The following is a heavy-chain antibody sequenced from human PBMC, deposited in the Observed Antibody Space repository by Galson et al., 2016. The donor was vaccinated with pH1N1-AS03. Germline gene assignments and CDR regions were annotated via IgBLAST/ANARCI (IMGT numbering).Heavy chain of an antibody. CDR3: ASFGFTGCYYYAFDI. J-gene: IGHJ3*02. Sequence: SLRLSCAVSGFTFSDYYMDWVRQSPEKGLEWVARSRNKANSYTTSYAASVKGRFTISRDDSKNSLYLQMNSLKTEETGVYYCASFGFTGCYYYAFDIWGQGTMVTVSS. CDR2: SRNKANSYTT. D-gene: IGHD1-26*01. V-gene: IGHV3-72*01. CDR1: GFTFSDYY.